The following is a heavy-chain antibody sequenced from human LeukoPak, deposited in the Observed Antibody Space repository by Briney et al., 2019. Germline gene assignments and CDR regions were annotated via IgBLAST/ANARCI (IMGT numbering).Heavy chain of an antibody. CDR3: ARELFGAGRYPDY. CDR2: IRHDASHT. J-gene: IGHJ4*02. D-gene: IGHD3-10*01. CDR1: GFSFSTYA. V-gene: IGHV3-33*01. Sequence: TGGSLRLSCAASGFSFSTYAMHWVRQAPGKGLEWVALIRHDASHTFYTDSVKGRFTISRDNSKNTVYLQMNSLGGEDTAVYYCARELFGAGRYPDYWGQGTLVTVSS.